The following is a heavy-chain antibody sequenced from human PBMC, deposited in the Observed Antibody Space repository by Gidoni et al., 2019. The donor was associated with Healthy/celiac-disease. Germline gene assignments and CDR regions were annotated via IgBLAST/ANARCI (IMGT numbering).Heavy chain of an antibody. V-gene: IGHV3-30-3*01. CDR1: GFTFSSYA. J-gene: IGHJ5*02. Sequence: QVQLVESGGGVVQPGRSLRLSCAASGFTFSSYAMHWVRQAPGKGLECVAVISYDGSNKYYADSVKGRFTISRDNSKNTLYLQMNSLRAEDTAVYYCARDRTPMSGGWFDPWGQGTLVTVSS. CDR2: ISYDGSNK. CDR3: ARDRTPMSGGWFDP. D-gene: IGHD3-10*02.